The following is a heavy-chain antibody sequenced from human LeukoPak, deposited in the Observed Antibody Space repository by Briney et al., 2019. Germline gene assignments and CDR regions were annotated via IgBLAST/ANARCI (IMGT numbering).Heavy chain of an antibody. Sequence: SETLSLTCTVSGGSISSGGYYWSWIRQHLGKGLEWIGYIHYSGDTYYNPSLKSRLTISVDTSKNQFSLRLRSVTAADTAVYYCARVVAYDSTGYYLYYFDYWGQGTLVTVAA. CDR1: GGSISSGGYY. J-gene: IGHJ4*02. D-gene: IGHD3-22*01. CDR2: IHYSGDT. CDR3: ARVVAYDSTGYYLYYFDY. V-gene: IGHV4-31*03.